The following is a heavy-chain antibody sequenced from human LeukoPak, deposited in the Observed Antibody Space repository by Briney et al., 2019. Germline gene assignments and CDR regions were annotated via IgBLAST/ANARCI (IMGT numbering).Heavy chain of an antibody. Sequence: GESLKISCKGPGYSFTSYWIGWVRQMPGKGLEWMGIIYPGDSDTRYSPSFQGQVTISADKSISTAYLQWSSLKASDTAMYYCASPPLYNWNDWDYFDYWGQGTLVTVSS. V-gene: IGHV5-51*01. D-gene: IGHD1-1*01. CDR3: ASPPLYNWNDWDYFDY. CDR1: GYSFTSYW. CDR2: IYPGDSDT. J-gene: IGHJ4*02.